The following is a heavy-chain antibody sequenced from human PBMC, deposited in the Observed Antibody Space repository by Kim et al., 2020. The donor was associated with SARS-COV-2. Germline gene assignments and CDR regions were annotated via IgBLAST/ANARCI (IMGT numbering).Heavy chain of an antibody. CDR2: IWSDGSNE. CDR1: GFTFSRYG. D-gene: IGHD1-20*01. Sequence: GGSLRLSCAASGFTFSRYGMHWVRQAPGKGLEWVAVIWSDGSNENYGDSVKGRFTISRDNSKNTLYLDMNNLSAEDTAVYYCARDGIIGFNDAFDIWGQGTMVTVPS. V-gene: IGHV3-33*01. J-gene: IGHJ3*02. CDR3: ARDGIIGFNDAFDI.